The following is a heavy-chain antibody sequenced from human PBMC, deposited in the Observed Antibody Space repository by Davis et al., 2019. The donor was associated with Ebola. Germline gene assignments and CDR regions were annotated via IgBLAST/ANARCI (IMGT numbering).Heavy chain of an antibody. CDR1: GYTFTGYY. Sequence: ASVKVSCKASGYTFTGYYMHWVRQAPGQGLEWMGWINPNSGGTNYAQKFQGRVTMTRDTPISTAYMELSRLRSDDTAVYYCARDSVGSGLPSLTGYWGQGTLVTVSS. J-gene: IGHJ4*02. D-gene: IGHD3-3*01. CDR3: ARDSVGSGLPSLTGY. CDR2: INPNSGGT. V-gene: IGHV1-2*02.